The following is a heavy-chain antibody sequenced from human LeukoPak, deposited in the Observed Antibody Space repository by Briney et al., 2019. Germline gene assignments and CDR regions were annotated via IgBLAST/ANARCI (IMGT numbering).Heavy chain of an antibody. Sequence: KTSETLSLTCTVSGGSITDYFWSWIRQPPGKGLEWIGYTYSSGSTNYNPSLKSRVTISVDTSKNQFSLKLNPVTAADTAVYYCARHPGGYPAHRFDNWGQGTLVTVSS. CDR3: ARHPGGYPAHRFDN. J-gene: IGHJ4*02. CDR1: GGSITDYF. D-gene: IGHD3-22*01. CDR2: TYSSGST. V-gene: IGHV4-59*08.